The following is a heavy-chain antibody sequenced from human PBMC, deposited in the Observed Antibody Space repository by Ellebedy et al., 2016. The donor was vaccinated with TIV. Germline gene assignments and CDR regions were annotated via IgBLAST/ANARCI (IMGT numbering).Heavy chain of an antibody. CDR2: IYWDEDT. CDR3: VHSRQRGGYFRVALEY. Sequence: SGPTLVKPTQTLTLTCTFSGFSLTSSGMGVGWIRQSPGKALEWLAVIYWDEDTRYLPSLKSRLTISKDTSKNQVVLIMTNMDPVDTGTYYCVHSRQRGGYFRVALEYWGQGTLVTVSA. CDR1: GFSLTSSGMG. J-gene: IGHJ4*02. V-gene: IGHV2-5*02. D-gene: IGHD2-21*02.